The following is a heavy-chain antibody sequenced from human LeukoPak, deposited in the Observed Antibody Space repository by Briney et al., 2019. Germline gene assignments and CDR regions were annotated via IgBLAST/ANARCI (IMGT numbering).Heavy chain of an antibody. CDR1: GFTFSSYG. CDR2: IWYDGSNK. Sequence: PGRSLRLSCAASGFTFSSYGMHWVRQAPDKWLEWVAFIWYDGSNKYYADSVKGRFTISRDNPKNTLYLQLPSLRAAEPAAYYYAMSIQVWKFDYWGQGTLVTVSS. D-gene: IGHD5-18*01. CDR3: AMSIQVWKFDY. J-gene: IGHJ4*02. V-gene: IGHV3-33*01.